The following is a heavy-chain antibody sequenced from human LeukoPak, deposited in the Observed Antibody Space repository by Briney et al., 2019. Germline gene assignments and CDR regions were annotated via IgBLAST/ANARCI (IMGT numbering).Heavy chain of an antibody. D-gene: IGHD3-9*01. CDR3: ARGYYDISVDPPTIDY. CDR2: ISSTSSYI. CDR1: GFTFCSFS. Sequence: GGSLRLSCAASGFTFCSFSMNWVRQAPGNGLEWVSSISSTSSYIYYAISVKCRFSISRDNAKNSLYLQMNSLRAEDTAVYYCARGYYDISVDPPTIDYWGQGTLVTVSS. J-gene: IGHJ4*02. V-gene: IGHV3-21*01.